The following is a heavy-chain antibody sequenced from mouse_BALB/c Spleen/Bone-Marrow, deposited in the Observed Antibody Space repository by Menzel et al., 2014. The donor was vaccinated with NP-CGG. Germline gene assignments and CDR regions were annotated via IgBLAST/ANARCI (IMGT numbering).Heavy chain of an antibody. CDR2: INPGSSTI. Sequence: EVKLVESGGGLVQPGGSLNLSCAASGFDFSRYWMSWARQAPGKGQEWIGEINPGSSTINYTPSLKDKFIISRDNAKNTLYLQMSKVRSEDTAPYYCARQTGTGAMDYWGQGTSVTVSS. CDR1: GFDFSRYW. D-gene: IGHD4-1*01. J-gene: IGHJ4*01. V-gene: IGHV4-2*02. CDR3: ARQTGTGAMDY.